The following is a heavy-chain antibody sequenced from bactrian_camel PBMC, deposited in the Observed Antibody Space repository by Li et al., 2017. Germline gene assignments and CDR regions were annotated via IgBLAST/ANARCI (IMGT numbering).Heavy chain of an antibody. Sequence: VQLVESGGGSVRAGGSLRLSCVRSGDSYSSYCMGWFRQASGKVREGVATILTAGGKTWYRDSVKGRFTISKDNAKNTVYLQMNSLKSEDTALYYCATDALHGTGSPSNWGQGTQVTVS. CDR2: ILTAGGKT. J-gene: IGHJ4*01. D-gene: IGHD5*01. CDR1: GDSYSSYC. V-gene: IGHV3S40*01. CDR3: ATDALHGTGSPSN.